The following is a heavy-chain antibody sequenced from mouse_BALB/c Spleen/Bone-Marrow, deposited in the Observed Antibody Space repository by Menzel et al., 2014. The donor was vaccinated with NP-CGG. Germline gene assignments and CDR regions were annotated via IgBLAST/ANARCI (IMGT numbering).Heavy chain of an antibody. CDR1: GSTFTDYY. D-gene: IGHD2-14*01. CDR2: IRNKANGYTT. V-gene: IGHV7-3*02. J-gene: IGHJ1*01. Sequence: EVKLVESGGGLAQPGGSLRLSCATFGSTFTDYYMSWVRQPPGKALEWLGFIRNKANGYTTEYSASVKGRFTIARGNSESSLYLQMNTLRAEDSATYYCARDDYRYDGWYFDVWGAGTTVTVSS. CDR3: ARDDYRYDGWYFDV.